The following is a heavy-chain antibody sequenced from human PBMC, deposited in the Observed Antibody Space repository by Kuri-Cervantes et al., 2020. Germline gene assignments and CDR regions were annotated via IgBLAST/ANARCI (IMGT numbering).Heavy chain of an antibody. CDR1: GFTFDDYA. CDR2: ISWNSGSI. D-gene: IGHD2-2*01. J-gene: IGHJ6*02. Sequence: SLKISCAASGFTFDDYAMHWVRQAPGKGLEWVSGISWNSGSIGYADSVKGRFTISRDNAKNTLYLQMNSLRAEDTAVYYCARERRDCSSTSCPQIPAYYYYYYGMDVWGQGTTVTVSS. CDR3: ARERRDCSSTSCPQIPAYYYYYYGMDV. V-gene: IGHV3-9*01.